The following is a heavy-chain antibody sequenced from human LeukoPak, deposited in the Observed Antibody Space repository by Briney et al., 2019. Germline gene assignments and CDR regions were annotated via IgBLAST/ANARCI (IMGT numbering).Heavy chain of an antibody. J-gene: IGHJ4*02. D-gene: IGHD3-10*01. CDR2: IYYSGST. CDR1: GGSISSGGYY. Sequence: SETLSLTCTVSGGSISSGGYYWSWIRQHPGKGLEWIGYIYYSGSTYYNPSLKSRVTISVDASKNQFSLKLSSVTAEDTAVYYCARDTTYGSGTYSFDYWGQGTLVTVSS. CDR3: ARDTTYGSGTYSFDY. V-gene: IGHV4-31*03.